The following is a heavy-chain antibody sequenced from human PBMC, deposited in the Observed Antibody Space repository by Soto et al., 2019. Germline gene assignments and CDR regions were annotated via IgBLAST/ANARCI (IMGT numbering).Heavy chain of an antibody. Sequence: ASVKVSCKASGYTFTSYDINWVRQATGQGLEWMGWMNPNSGNTGYAQKFQGRVTMTRNTSISTAYMELSSLRSEDTAVYYCARGRFYDYIWGSYRHDAFAIWGQGTMVTVSS. D-gene: IGHD3-16*02. CDR1: GYTFTSYD. J-gene: IGHJ3*02. V-gene: IGHV1-8*01. CDR2: MNPNSGNT. CDR3: ARGRFYDYIWGSYRHDAFAI.